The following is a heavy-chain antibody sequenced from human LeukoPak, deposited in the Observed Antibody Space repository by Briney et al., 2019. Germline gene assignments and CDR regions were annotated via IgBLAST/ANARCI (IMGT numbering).Heavy chain of an antibody. CDR1: GGSFSGYF. Sequence: SETLSLTCAVYGGSFSGYFWSWIRQPPGKGLEWIGEINHSGSTNYNPSLKSRVTISVDTSKNQFSLKPSSVTAADTAVYYCARTTYYYDSSGYPYYYYYYMDVWGKGTTVTISS. V-gene: IGHV4-34*01. CDR3: ARTTYYYDSSGYPYYYYYYMDV. CDR2: INHSGST. J-gene: IGHJ6*03. D-gene: IGHD3-22*01.